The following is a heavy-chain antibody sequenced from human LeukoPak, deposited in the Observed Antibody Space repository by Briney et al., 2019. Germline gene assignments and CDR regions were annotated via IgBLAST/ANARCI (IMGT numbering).Heavy chain of an antibody. CDR3: ARSSMAARSVY. CDR1: GDSFTGYN. Sequence: AASVKVSCKASGDSFTGYNMQWGRQAPRGRGEWMGWINPNSGGTNYAQKFQGRVTMTRDTSISTAYMELSTLRSDDTAVYYCARSSMAARSVYWGQGTLVTVSS. CDR2: INPNSGGT. J-gene: IGHJ4*02. D-gene: IGHD6-6*01. V-gene: IGHV1-2*02.